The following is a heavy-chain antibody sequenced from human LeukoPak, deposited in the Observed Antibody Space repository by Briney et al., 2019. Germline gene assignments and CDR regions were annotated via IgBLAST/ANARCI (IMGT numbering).Heavy chain of an antibody. CDR3: AGGSGWLTEY. J-gene: IGHJ4*02. D-gene: IGHD6-19*01. Sequence: GGSLRLSCAASGFSFSSHWMSWVRQAPGKGLEWVANIEGDGSERNYLDSVKGRFTISRDNAKNSLHLEMNSLRGDETAVYFCAGGSGWLTEYWGQGTVVTVSS. CDR2: IEGDGSER. V-gene: IGHV3-7*03. CDR1: GFSFSSHW.